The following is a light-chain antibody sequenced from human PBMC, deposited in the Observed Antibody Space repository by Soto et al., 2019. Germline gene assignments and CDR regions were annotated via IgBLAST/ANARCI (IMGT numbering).Light chain of an antibody. V-gene: IGLV4-69*01. J-gene: IGLJ2*01. Sequence: QSVLTQSPSASASLGASVKLTCTLSSGHSSYAIAWHQQQPEKGPRYLMKLNSDGSHSKGDGIPDRFSGSSSGAERYLTISSLQSEAEADYYCQTWGTGIVVFGGGTKLTVL. CDR1: SGHSSYA. CDR2: LNSDGSH. CDR3: QTWGTGIVV.